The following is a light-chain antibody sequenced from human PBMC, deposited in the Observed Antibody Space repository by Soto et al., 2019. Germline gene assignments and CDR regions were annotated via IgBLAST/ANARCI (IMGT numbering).Light chain of an antibody. J-gene: IGKJ1*01. Sequence: EIVLTQSTGTLSLSPGERATLSCRASQSVSSTYLIWYQQKPGQAPRLLIYGASSRATGIPDRFSGSGSGTDFTLTISRLEPEDFAVYYCQQYGSSPRTFGQGTKVDI. CDR2: GAS. CDR3: QQYGSSPRT. V-gene: IGKV3-20*01. CDR1: QSVSSTY.